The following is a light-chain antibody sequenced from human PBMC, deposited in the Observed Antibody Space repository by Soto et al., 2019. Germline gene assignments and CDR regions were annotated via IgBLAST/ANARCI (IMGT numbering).Light chain of an antibody. CDR1: SGSIASHY. V-gene: IGLV6-57*02. CDR2: EDN. CDR3: QSYDSYNQV. J-gene: IGLJ3*02. Sequence: NFMLTQPHSVSESPGKTVTISCTGSSGSIASHYVQWYQQRPGSAPATVIYEDNQRPSGVPDRFSGSIDSSSNSASLTISGLKTEDEADYYCQSYDSYNQVFGGGTKVTVL.